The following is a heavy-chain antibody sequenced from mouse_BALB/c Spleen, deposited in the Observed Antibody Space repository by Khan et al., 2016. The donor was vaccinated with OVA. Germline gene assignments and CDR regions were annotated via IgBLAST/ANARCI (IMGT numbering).Heavy chain of an antibody. CDR2: IDPENGNT. Sequence: VQLKQSGAELVRPGALVKLSCKASGFNIKDYYMHWVKQRPEQGLEWIGWIDPENGNTIYDPKFQGKASITADTSSNTAYLQLRSLTSEDTAVYYCAVRGRYYYSMDYWGQGTSGTGSS. V-gene: IGHV14-1*02. CDR3: AVRGRYYYSMDY. D-gene: IGHD3-2*02. CDR1: GFNIKDYY. J-gene: IGHJ4*01.